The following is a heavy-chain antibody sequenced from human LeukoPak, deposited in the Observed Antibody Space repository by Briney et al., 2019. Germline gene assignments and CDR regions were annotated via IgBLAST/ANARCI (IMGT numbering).Heavy chain of an antibody. CDR1: GFTFSDYF. V-gene: IGHV3-11*01. D-gene: IGHD5-24*01. J-gene: IGHJ4*02. CDR3: ARGGGYNDY. Sequence: PGGSLRLSCAAPGFTFSDYFMSWIRQAPGRGLEWVSYISSSTTAIYYADSAKGRFTISRDNAKNSLYLQMNSLRAEDTAVYYCARGGGYNDYWGQGTLVTVSS. CDR2: ISSSTTAI.